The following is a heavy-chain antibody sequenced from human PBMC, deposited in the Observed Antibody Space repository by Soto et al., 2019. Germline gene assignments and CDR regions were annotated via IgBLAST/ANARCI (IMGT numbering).Heavy chain of an antibody. CDR1: GFTFSNYW. Sequence: EVQLEETGGDLVQPGGSLSLSCAASGFTFSNYWMSWVRQAPGKGLEWVANIKGDGSASNYVDSVRGQFSISRDNANTSPKLQMNSLRVEDTAVYYCAWDAGYHSGCGKWCHGTLVTVS. V-gene: IGHV3-7*04. CDR3: AWDAGYHSGCGK. D-gene: IGHD6-19*01. CDR2: IKGDGSAS. J-gene: IGHJ4*01.